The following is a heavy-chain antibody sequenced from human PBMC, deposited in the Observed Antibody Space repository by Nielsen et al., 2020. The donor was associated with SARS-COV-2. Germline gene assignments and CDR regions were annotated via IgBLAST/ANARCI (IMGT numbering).Heavy chain of an antibody. D-gene: IGHD4-17*01. CDR1: GFTFSSYG. Sequence: GESLKISCAASGFTFSSYGMHWVRQAPGKGLEWVAVISYDGSNKYYADSVKGRFTISRDNSKNTLYLQMNSLRAEDTAVYYCTRVATVTKLDPWGQGTLVTVSS. CDR3: TRVATVTKLDP. V-gene: IGHV3-30*03. J-gene: IGHJ5*02. CDR2: ISYDGSNK.